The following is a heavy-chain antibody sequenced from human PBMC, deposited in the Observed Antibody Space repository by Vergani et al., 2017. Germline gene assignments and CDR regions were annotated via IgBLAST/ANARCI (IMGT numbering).Heavy chain of an antibody. CDR2: SRNKARSYTT. CDR3: AKPVPAAIYFDY. CDR1: GFTLSDHV. Sequence: EVQLVESGGGLVQPGGSLRLSCVASGFTLSDHVMDWVRQGPGKGLEWVGRSRNKARSYTTEYSASVKGRFTISRDDSRNSLYLQMNSLKTEDTAVYYCAKPVPAAIYFDYWGQGTLVTVSS. J-gene: IGHJ4*02. D-gene: IGHD2-2*01. V-gene: IGHV3-72*01.